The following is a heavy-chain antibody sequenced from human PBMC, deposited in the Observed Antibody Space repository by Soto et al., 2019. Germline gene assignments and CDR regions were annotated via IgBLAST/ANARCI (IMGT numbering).Heavy chain of an antibody. V-gene: IGHV3-48*01. J-gene: IGHJ6*03. CDR2: ISSSSAI. Sequence: GGSLRLSCAASGFTFSTYSMNWVRQAPGKGLEWVSYISSSSAIYYAASVKGRFTISRDNAKNSLYLQMNSLRVEDTAVYYCARVRGRSGYYYMDVWGKGTTVTVSS. CDR1: GFTFSTYS. CDR3: ARVRGRSGYYYMDV. D-gene: IGHD3-3*01.